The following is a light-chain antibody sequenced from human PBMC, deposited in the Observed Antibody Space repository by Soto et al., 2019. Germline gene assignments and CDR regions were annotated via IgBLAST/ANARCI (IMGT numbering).Light chain of an antibody. J-gene: IGKJ1*01. CDR3: QKYNSAPWT. Sequence: DIQMPQSPSSLSTSVVDRVTITGRASQGISNYLAWYQQKPGKVPKLLIYAASTLQSGVPSRFSGSGSGTDFTLTISSLQPEDVATYYCQKYNSAPWTFGQGTKVDIK. V-gene: IGKV1-27*01. CDR2: AAS. CDR1: QGISNY.